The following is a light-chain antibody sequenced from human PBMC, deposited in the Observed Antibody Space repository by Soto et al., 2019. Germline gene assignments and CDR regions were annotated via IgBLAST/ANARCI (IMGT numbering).Light chain of an antibody. V-gene: IGLV2-14*01. CDR3: SSYTGSSTVVV. Sequence: QSALTQPASVSGSPGQSITISCTGTSSDVGGYNYVSWYQQHPGKAPKLMIYDVNNRPSGVSNRFSGSKSGNTASLTISGLQAEDEADYYCSSYTGSSTVVVFGGGTKLTVL. J-gene: IGLJ2*01. CDR1: SSDVGGYNY. CDR2: DVN.